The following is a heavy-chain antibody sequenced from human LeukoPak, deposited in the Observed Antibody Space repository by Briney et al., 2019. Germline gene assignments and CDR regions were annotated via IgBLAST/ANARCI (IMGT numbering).Heavy chain of an antibody. CDR1: GGSISSGGYS. Sequence: PSETLSLTCAVSGGSISSGGYSWSWIRQPPGKGLEWIGEINHSGSTNYNPSLKSRVTISVDTSKNQFSLKLSSVTAADTAVYYCARGRLRFLEWLLDKEYYFDYWGQGTLVTVSS. D-gene: IGHD3-3*01. V-gene: IGHV4-34*01. CDR3: ARGRLRFLEWLLDKEYYFDY. CDR2: INHSGST. J-gene: IGHJ4*02.